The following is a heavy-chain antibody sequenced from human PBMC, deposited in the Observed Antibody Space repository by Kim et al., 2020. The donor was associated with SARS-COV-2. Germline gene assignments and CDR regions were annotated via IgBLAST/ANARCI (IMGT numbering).Heavy chain of an antibody. CDR1: GFTFSSYG. CDR2: ISYDGSNK. Sequence: GGSLRLSCAASGFTFSSYGMHWVRQAPGKGLEWVAVISYDGSNKYYADSVKGRFTISRDNSKNTLYLQMNSLRAEDTAVYYCAGFGVVTIAWYGMDVWGQGTTVTVS. J-gene: IGHJ6*02. D-gene: IGHD3-3*01. V-gene: IGHV3-30*03. CDR3: AGFGVVTIAWYGMDV.